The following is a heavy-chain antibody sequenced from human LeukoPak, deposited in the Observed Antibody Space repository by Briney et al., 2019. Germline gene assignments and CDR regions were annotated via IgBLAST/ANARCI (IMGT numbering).Heavy chain of an antibody. D-gene: IGHD3-22*01. J-gene: IGHJ4*02. Sequence: ESGGSLRLSCAASGFTFSDYYMSWIRQAPGKGLEWVSYISSSGSTIYYADSVKGRFTISRDNAKNSPYLQMNSLGAEDKAVYYCARALTYYYDSSGYYPSGYWGQGTLVTVSS. CDR3: ARALTYYYDSSGYYPSGY. CDR2: ISSSGSTI. CDR1: GFTFSDYY. V-gene: IGHV3-11*04.